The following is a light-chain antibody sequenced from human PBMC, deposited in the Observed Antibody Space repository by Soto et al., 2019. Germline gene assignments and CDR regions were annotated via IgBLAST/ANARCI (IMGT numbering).Light chain of an antibody. CDR1: QSISSY. J-gene: IGKJ2*01. Sequence: DIQMTQSPSSLSASVGERVTITCRASQSISSYLNWYQQKPAKAPKLLIYAASSLQSGVPSRFSGSGSGTDFTLTISSRQPEDFATYYCQQSYSTPRTFGQGTKLEIK. CDR3: QQSYSTPRT. V-gene: IGKV1-39*01. CDR2: AAS.